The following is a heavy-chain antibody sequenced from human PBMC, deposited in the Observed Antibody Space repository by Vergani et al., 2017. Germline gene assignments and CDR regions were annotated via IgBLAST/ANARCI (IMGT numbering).Heavy chain of an antibody. D-gene: IGHD3-3*01. CDR2: ISSSSSTI. CDR1: GFTFSSYS. CDR3: ARDGFWSGYSHAFDI. Sequence: EVQLVESGGGLVQPGGSLRLSCAASGFTFSSYSMNWVRQAPGKGLEWFSYISSSSSTIYYADSVKGRFTISRDNAKNSLYLQMNSLRAEDTAVYYCARDGFWSGYSHAFDIWGQGTMVTVSS. V-gene: IGHV3-48*01. J-gene: IGHJ3*02.